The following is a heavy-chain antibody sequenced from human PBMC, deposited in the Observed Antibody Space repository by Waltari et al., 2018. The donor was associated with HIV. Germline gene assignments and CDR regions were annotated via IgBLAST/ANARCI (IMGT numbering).Heavy chain of an antibody. V-gene: IGHV3-72*01. CDR1: GFAFSDHH. CDR3: YRFGGDL. J-gene: IGHJ5*02. Sequence: EVQLVESGGGLVQPGGSLRLSCAASGFAFSDHHMDWVRQAPGRGLEWVRRASGTAHSYFKQDAASVKGRFTISRDDSKNSVFLEMSNRRSEGTAVYYCYRFGGDLWGQGTLVTVSS. CDR2: ASGTAHSYFK. D-gene: IGHD3-16*01.